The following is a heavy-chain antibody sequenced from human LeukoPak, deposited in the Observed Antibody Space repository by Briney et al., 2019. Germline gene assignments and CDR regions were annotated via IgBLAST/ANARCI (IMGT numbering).Heavy chain of an antibody. CDR1: GYTFTSYY. CDR2: INPSGGST. J-gene: IGHJ4*02. V-gene: IGHV1-46*01. Sequence: ASVKVSCKASGYTFTSYYMHWVRQAPGQGLEWMGIINPSGGSTSYAQKFQGRVTMTRDTSTSTVRMELSSLRSEDTAVYYCARASRHEDCGGDCYSTAYWGQGTLVTVSS. CDR3: ARASRHEDCGGDCYSTAY. D-gene: IGHD2-21*02.